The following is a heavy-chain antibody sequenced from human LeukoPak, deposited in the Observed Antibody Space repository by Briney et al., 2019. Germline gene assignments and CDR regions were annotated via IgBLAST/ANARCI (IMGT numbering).Heavy chain of an antibody. CDR3: ARERRAWGEDF. V-gene: IGHV1-46*01. J-gene: IGHJ4*02. CDR1: GYTFTGYH. Sequence: ASVKVSCKASGYTFTGYHIHWVRQAPGQGLEWVGLINPNGGSTGYAQRFQGRVTVTTDTSTSTVYMELNSLGSEDTAVYYCARERRAWGEDFWGQGTLVTVPS. D-gene: IGHD3-16*01. CDR2: INPNGGST.